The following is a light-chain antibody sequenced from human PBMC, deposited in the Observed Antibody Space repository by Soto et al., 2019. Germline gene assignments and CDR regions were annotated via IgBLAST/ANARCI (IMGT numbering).Light chain of an antibody. CDR2: AAY. J-gene: IGKJ1*01. CDR3: REDLCYPRT. Sequence: ATQMNHPPSSLSASVGDTVTITCRASQGIRNELAWYQQALGKAPTLMLYAAYSVQRGVPSRFSVSRSHTQFILTISSLNPEDYATCYCREDLCYPRTFGQGTKVQ. V-gene: IGKV1-6*01. CDR1: QGIRNE.